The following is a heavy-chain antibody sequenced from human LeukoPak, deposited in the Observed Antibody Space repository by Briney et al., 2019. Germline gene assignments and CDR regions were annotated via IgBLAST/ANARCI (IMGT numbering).Heavy chain of an antibody. CDR2: ISGSGGST. CDR1: GFPFSSYA. D-gene: IGHD2-8*01. V-gene: IGHV3-23*01. CDR3: AKDPDCTSGVCYTFFDY. Sequence: GGSLRLSCTASGFPFSSYAMSWFRQTPGKGLEWVSAISGSGGSTYYADSVKGRFTISRDNSKNTLYLQMNSLRAEDTAVYYCAKDPDCTSGVCYTFFDYWGQGTLVTVSS. J-gene: IGHJ4*02.